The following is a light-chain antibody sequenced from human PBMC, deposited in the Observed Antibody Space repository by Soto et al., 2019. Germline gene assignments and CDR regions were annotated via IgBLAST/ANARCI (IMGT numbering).Light chain of an antibody. J-gene: IGKJ5*01. Sequence: IVMMQSPATLSVSPVERATLSCRASQNIYSNVAWYQQRPGQAPRLLIYRASTRATCIPARFSGSGSGTEFSLTIITLEPEDFAVYYCQQRQYWPPITFGQGTRLEI. V-gene: IGKV3-15*01. CDR1: QNIYSN. CDR2: RAS. CDR3: QQRQYWPPIT.